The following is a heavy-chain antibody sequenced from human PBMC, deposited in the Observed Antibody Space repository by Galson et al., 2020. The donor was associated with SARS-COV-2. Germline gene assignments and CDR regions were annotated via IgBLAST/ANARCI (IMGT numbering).Heavy chain of an antibody. CDR1: GFTFDDYA. Sequence: TGGSLRLSCAASGFTFDDYAMHWVRQAPGKGLEWVSGISWNSGNIGYADSVKGRFTISRDNAQSSLYLQMNSLRAEDTALYYCATLRGALPLEYWGQGTLVTVSS. CDR2: ISWNSGNI. V-gene: IGHV3-9*01. D-gene: IGHD1-26*01. J-gene: IGHJ4*02. CDR3: ATLRGALPLEY.